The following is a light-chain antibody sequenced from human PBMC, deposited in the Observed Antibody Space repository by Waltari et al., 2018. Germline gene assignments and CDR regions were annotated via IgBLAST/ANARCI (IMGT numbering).Light chain of an antibody. Sequence: QSALTQPASVSGSPGPSITISCIGTSNDVWKYNLVSWSQQHPGKVPKLIIYEVTKRPSGIANRFSGSKSGSTASLTISGLQAEDEADYYCFSYGGSCDPYLVFGGGTKLTVL. J-gene: IGLJ2*01. CDR1: SNDVWKYNL. CDR2: EVT. V-gene: IGLV2-23*02. CDR3: FSYGGSCDPYLV.